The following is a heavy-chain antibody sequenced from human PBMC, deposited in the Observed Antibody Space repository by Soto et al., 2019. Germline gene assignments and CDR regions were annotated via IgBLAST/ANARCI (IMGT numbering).Heavy chain of an antibody. CDR1: GFTFSSSE. Sequence: GGSLRLSCAASGFTFSSSEMNWVRQAPGKGLEWVSYISSSGGPRYYADSVKGRFTISRDNTQNSLYLQMNSLRAEDTAVYYCARSGGRGVIGYYYYGMDVWGQGTTVTVSS. D-gene: IGHD3-16*01. CDR3: ARSGGRGVIGYYYYGMDV. J-gene: IGHJ6*02. CDR2: ISSSGGPR. V-gene: IGHV3-48*03.